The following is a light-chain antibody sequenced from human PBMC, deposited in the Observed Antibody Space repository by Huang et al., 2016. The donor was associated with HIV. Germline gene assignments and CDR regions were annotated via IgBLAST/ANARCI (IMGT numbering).Light chain of an antibody. V-gene: IGKV3-15*01. Sequence: EIVMTQSPATLSVSPGERVTLSCRANRSVSTNLAWYNQRPGQAPRLLIYGSSTRAPGIPARFSRSGSWTDFSLTISSLQSEDFALYYCHQYNNWLLSFGGGTRVDI. J-gene: IGKJ4*01. CDR1: RSVSTN. CDR3: HQYNNWLLS. CDR2: GSS.